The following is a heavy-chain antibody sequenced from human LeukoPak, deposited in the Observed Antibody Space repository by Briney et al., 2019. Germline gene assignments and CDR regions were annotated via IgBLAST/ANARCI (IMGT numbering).Heavy chain of an antibody. J-gene: IGHJ4*02. CDR2: ISTSSTYI. CDR1: GFTFSRYK. V-gene: IGHV3-21*01. CDR3: ARSGPAVRSHCYFDY. Sequence: GGSLRLSCAASGFTFSRYKMNWVRQAPGKGLEWVSSISTSSTYIDYGDSVKGRFTVSRDNAKDSLHLQMNSLRAEDTALYYCARSGPAVRSHCYFDYWGQGTLVTVSS.